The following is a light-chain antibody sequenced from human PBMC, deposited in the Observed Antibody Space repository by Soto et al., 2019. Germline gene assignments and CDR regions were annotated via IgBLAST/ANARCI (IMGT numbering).Light chain of an antibody. J-gene: IGLJ1*01. V-gene: IGLV2-14*03. CDR3: CSYTTSTTYV. CDR2: GVN. Sequence: QSVLTQPASVSGSPGQSITISCTGTVSDVGGYDSVSWYQQHPGRAPKLIIYGVNNRPSGVSNRFSASKSADTASLTISGLQAEDEANYYCCSYTTSTTYVFXTGTKVTVL. CDR1: VSDVGGYDS.